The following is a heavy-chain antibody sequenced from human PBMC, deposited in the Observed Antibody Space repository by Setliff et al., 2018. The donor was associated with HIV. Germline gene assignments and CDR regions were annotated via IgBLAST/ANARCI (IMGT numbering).Heavy chain of an antibody. V-gene: IGHV4-39*01. D-gene: IGHD3-22*01. CDR3: AAGLHYYDSTGYPLTFDY. J-gene: IGHJ4*02. CDR1: GGSVSSGSYY. CDR2: LYFTGST. Sequence: SETLSLTCSVSGGSVSSGSYYWGWIRQPPGKGLEWIGTLYFTGSTYYNPSLKSRVTISVDTSKNQFSLKLCSVTAADTAVYYCAAGLHYYDSTGYPLTFDYWGQGALVTSPQ.